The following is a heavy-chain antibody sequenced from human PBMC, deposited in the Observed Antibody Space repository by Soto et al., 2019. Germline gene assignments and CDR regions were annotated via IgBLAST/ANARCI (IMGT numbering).Heavy chain of an antibody. CDR1: GGSLTSTTYY. Sequence: PSETLSLTCTVSGGSLTSTTYYCAWIRQPPGKGLEWIGSIRSSGSTYYNPSLKSRVTISVDTSQNQFSLSLTSVTAADTAVYYCARRIVATETFDYWGQGTLVTVS. D-gene: IGHD5-12*01. CDR2: IRSSGST. V-gene: IGHV4-39*01. J-gene: IGHJ4*02. CDR3: ARRIVATETFDY.